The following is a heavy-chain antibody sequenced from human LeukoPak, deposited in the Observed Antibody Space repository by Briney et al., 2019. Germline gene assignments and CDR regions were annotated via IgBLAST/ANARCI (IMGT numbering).Heavy chain of an antibody. V-gene: IGHV1-8*01. CDR1: GYTVTSYD. Sequence: GASVKVSRKATGYTVTSYDISWVRQDTGQGLEWMGWMNPNSGNTGYAQKFQGRVTMTRNTSISTAYMELSSLRSEDTAVYYCARGSPLIPDIWGQGTMVTVSS. J-gene: IGHJ3*02. CDR3: ARGSPLIPDI. CDR2: MNPNSGNT. D-gene: IGHD2-21*01.